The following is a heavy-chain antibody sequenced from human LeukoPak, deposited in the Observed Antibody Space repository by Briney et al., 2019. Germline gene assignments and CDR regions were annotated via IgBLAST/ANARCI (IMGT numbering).Heavy chain of an antibody. CDR3: ATTTVVKGGFDY. CDR2: IYYSGST. D-gene: IGHD4-23*01. J-gene: IGHJ4*02. Sequence: SETLSLTCTVSGRSISSSSYYWGWIRQPPGKGLEWIGSIYYSGSTYYNPSLKSRVTISVDTSKNQFSLKLSSVTAADTAVYYCATTTVVKGGFDYWGQGTLVTVSS. CDR1: GRSISSSSYY. V-gene: IGHV4-39*01.